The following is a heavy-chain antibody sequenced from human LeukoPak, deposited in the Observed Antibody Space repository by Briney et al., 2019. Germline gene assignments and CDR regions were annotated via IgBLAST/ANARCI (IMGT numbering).Heavy chain of an antibody. J-gene: IGHJ4*02. CDR2: IYSGGST. CDR1: GFTVSSNY. V-gene: IGHV3-53*01. Sequence: GGSLRLSCAASGFTVSSNYMSWVRQAPGKGLEWVSVIYSGGSTYYADSVKGRFTISRDNSKNTLYLQMNSLRAEDTAVDYCAIRGIAAAGKGEYFDYWGQGTLVTVSS. CDR3: AIRGIAAAGKGEYFDY. D-gene: IGHD6-13*01.